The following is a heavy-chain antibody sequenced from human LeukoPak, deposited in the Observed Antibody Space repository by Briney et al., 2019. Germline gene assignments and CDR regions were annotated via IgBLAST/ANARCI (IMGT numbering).Heavy chain of an antibody. CDR1: GFTFSSYW. V-gene: IGHV3-7*01. CDR3: ARDGYSYNDYGGIDY. CDR2: IKQDGSEK. Sequence: AGGSLRLSCAASGFTFSSYWMSWVRQAPGKGLEWVANIKQDGSEKYYVDSVKGRFTISRDNAKNSLYLQMNSLRAEDTAVYYCARDGYSYNDYGGIDYWGQGTLVTVSS. J-gene: IGHJ4*02. D-gene: IGHD5-12*01.